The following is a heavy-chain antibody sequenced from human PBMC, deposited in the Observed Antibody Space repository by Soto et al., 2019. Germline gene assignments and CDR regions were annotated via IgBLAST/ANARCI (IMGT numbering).Heavy chain of an antibody. Sequence: PGESLKISCKGSGYSFTSYWISWVRQMPGKGLEWMGRIDPSDSYTNYSPSFQGHVTISADKSISTAYMQWSSLKASDTAMYYCARHPPPTHSSSWYNYYGMDVWGQGTTVTVSS. D-gene: IGHD6-13*01. CDR2: IDPSDSYT. CDR3: ARHPPPTHSSSWYNYYGMDV. J-gene: IGHJ6*02. V-gene: IGHV5-10-1*01. CDR1: GYSFTSYW.